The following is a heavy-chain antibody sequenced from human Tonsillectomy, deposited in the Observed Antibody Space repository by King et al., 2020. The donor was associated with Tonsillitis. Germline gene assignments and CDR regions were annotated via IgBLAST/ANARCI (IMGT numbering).Heavy chain of an antibody. Sequence: VQLQESGPGLVKPSETLSLTCTVSGGSISSYFWNWIRQPPGKGLEWIGNIYYTGATNYNPSLKSRGTISVDASKNQFSLRLSSVTAADTAVYYCARGGGRDSFGWFDPWGQGTLVTVSS. CDR2: IYYTGAT. J-gene: IGHJ5*02. D-gene: IGHD3-9*01. CDR1: GGSISSYF. CDR3: ARGGGRDSFGWFDP. V-gene: IGHV4-59*01.